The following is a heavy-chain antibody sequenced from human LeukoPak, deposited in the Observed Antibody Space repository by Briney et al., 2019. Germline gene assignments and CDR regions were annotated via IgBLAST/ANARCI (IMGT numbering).Heavy chain of an antibody. CDR2: ISGSGGST. V-gene: IGHV3-23*01. D-gene: IGHD3-3*01. CDR1: GFTFSSYA. J-gene: IGHJ6*02. Sequence: QPGGSLRLSCAASGFTFSSYAMSWVRQAPGKGLEWASAISGSGGSTYYADSVKGRFTISRDNSKNTLYLQMNSLRAEDTAVYYCANPGYDFWSGYFYGMDVWGQGTTVTVSS. CDR3: ANPGYDFWSGYFYGMDV.